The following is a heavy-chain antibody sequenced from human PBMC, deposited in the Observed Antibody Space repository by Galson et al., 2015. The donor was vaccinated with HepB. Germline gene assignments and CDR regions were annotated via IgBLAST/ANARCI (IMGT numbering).Heavy chain of an antibody. J-gene: IGHJ6*02. CDR2: ISYDGRNK. CDR1: GFTFSNYG. V-gene: IGHV3-30*18. D-gene: IGHD3-22*01. Sequence: SLRLSCAASGFTFSNYGMHWVRQAPGKGLEWVAVISYDGRNKYYADSVKGRFTISRDNSKNTLYLQMNSLRAEETAVYYCAKDRSIWEKDYHDSSGYYSRYYYYGMDVWGQGTTVTVSS. CDR3: AKDRSIWEKDYHDSSGYYSRYYYYGMDV.